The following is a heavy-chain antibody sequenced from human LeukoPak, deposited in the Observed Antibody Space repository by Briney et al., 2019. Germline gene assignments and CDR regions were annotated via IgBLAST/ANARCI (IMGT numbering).Heavy chain of an antibody. Sequence: SGRSLRLSCAASGFTFSSFGMHWVRQAPGKGLEWVTVTSYDGNEKYYADSVKGRFTISRDNSKNTVYLQMNSLRAEDTAMYYCATGGTRAATGRMGFWGQGTLVTVSS. J-gene: IGHJ4*02. V-gene: IGHV3-30*03. D-gene: IGHD6-25*01. CDR3: ATGGTRAATGRMGF. CDR1: GFTFSSFG. CDR2: TSYDGNEK.